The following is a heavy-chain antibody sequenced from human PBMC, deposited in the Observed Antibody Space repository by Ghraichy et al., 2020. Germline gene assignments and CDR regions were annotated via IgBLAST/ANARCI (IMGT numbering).Heavy chain of an antibody. V-gene: IGHV4-39*01. CDR3: ARLGSDSSGYYYPEYFQH. D-gene: IGHD3-22*01. Sequence: SQTLSLTCTVSGGSISSSSYYWGWIRQPPGKVLEWIGSIYYSGSTYYNPSLKSRVTISVDTSKNQFSLKLSSVTAADTAVYYCARLGSDSSGYYYPEYFQHWGQGTLVTVSS. J-gene: IGHJ1*01. CDR1: GGSISSSSYY. CDR2: IYYSGST.